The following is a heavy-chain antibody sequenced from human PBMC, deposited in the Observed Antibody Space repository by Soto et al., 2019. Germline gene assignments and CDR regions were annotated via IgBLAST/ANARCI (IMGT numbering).Heavy chain of an antibody. V-gene: IGHV1-46*01. CDR1: GYTFTSYY. J-gene: IGHJ4*02. Sequence: HVQLVQSGAEMRKPGASVKVSCKASGYTFTSYYMHWVRQAPGQGLEWLGIINPSGGSTSYAQKFRGRVTMTRDPSTSTVYMELSSLRSEDTAVYYCARDRGHSSSWDYFDYWGLGTLVTVSS. CDR2: INPSGGST. D-gene: IGHD6-13*01. CDR3: ARDRGHSSSWDYFDY.